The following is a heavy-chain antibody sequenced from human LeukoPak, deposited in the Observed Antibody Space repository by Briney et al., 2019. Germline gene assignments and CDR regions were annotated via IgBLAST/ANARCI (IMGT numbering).Heavy chain of an antibody. J-gene: IGHJ4*02. Sequence: PGGSLRLSCAASGFTFSSCGMHWVRQAPGKGLEWVAVIWYDGSNKYYADSVKGRFTISRDNSKNTLYLQMNSLRAEDTAVYYCARGRRQSIDFWRGYGFDYWGQGTLVPVSS. CDR3: ARGRRQSIDFWRGYGFDY. CDR2: IWYDGSNK. D-gene: IGHD3-3*01. CDR1: GFTFSSCG. V-gene: IGHV3-33*01.